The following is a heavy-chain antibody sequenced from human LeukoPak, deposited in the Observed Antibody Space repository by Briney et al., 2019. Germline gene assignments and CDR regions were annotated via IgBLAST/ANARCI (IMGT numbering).Heavy chain of an antibody. Sequence: GASVKVSCKASGYTFTGYYMHWVRQAPGQGLEWMGWINPNSGGTNYAQKFQGRVTMTRDTSISTAYMELSRLRSDDTAVYYCARDLPRTTMIVVVSDAFDIWGQGTMVTVSS. CDR2: INPNSGGT. D-gene: IGHD3-22*01. V-gene: IGHV1-2*02. CDR1: GYTFTGYY. CDR3: ARDLPRTTMIVVVSDAFDI. J-gene: IGHJ3*02.